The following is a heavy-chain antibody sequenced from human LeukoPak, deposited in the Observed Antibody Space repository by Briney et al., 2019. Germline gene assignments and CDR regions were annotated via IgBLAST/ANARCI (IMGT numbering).Heavy chain of an antibody. CDR1: GFIFSTYS. Sequence: PGGSLRLSCAASGFIFSTYSMNWVRQAPGKGLEWVSSISSSSSYIYYADSVKGRFTISRDNAKNSLYLQMNSLRAEDTAVYYCARDGRGDYDYYDSSGYPFDFWGQGTLVTVS. CDR2: ISSSSSYI. V-gene: IGHV3-21*01. J-gene: IGHJ4*02. CDR3: ARDGRGDYDYYDSSGYPFDF. D-gene: IGHD3-22*01.